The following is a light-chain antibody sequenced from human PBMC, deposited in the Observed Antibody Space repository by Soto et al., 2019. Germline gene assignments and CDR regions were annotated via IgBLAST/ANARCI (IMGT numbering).Light chain of an antibody. V-gene: IGLV7-43*01. J-gene: IGLJ2*01. Sequence: QAVVTQEPSLTMSPGGKVTLTCASSTGAVTSAYYPNWFQQKPGQAPRALIYSTDSKHSWTPARFSGSLLGGKAALTLSGVQPEDEADYDCLLYYGAAVVFGGGTKVTVL. CDR3: LLYYGAAVV. CDR1: TGAVTSAYY. CDR2: STD.